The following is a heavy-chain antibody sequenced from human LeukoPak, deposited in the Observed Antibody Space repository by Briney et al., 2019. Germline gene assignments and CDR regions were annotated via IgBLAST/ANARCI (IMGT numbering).Heavy chain of an antibody. CDR2: INAGNGNT. CDR1: GYTFASYA. CDR3: ARAPPRDFYYYDSSGYPFDY. D-gene: IGHD3-22*01. J-gene: IGHJ4*02. Sequence: GASVKVSCKASGYTFASYAMHWVRQAPGQRLEWMGWINAGNGNTKYSQKFQGRVTITRDTSAGTAYMELSSLRSEDTAVYYCARAPPRDFYYYDSSGYPFDYWGQGTLVTVSS. V-gene: IGHV1-3*01.